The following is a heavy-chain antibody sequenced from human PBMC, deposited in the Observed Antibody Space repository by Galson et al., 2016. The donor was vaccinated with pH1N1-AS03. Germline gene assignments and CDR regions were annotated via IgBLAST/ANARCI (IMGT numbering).Heavy chain of an antibody. V-gene: IGHV3-7*01. CDR3: ARESRGVGAIEVGFDP. CDR2: IKQDGSET. CDR1: GFTFSNYW. J-gene: IGHJ5*02. Sequence: SLRLSCAASGFTFSNYWMTWVRQAPGKGLEWVANIKQDGSETYYVDSVKGRFTISRDNAKDSLYLQMNSLRADDTAVYYCARESRGVGAIEVGFDPWGQGTLVTVSS. D-gene: IGHD1-26*01.